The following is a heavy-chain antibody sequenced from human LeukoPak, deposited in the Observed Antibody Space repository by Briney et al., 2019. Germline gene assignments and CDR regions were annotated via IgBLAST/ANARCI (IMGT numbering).Heavy chain of an antibody. D-gene: IGHD3-9*01. J-gene: IGHJ3*02. CDR2: IIPIFGTA. CDR1: GGTFSSYS. CDR3: AKYDILTESAFDI. V-gene: IGHV1-69*06. Sequence: GASVKNFCKASGGTFSSYSMSWVRQAPGQGLEWMGGIIPIFGTANYAQKFQGRVTITADKSTSTAYMELSSLRSEDTAVYYCAKYDILTESAFDIWGQGTMVTVSS.